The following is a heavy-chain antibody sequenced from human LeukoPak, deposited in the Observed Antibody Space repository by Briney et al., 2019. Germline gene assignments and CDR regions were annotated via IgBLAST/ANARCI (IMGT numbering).Heavy chain of an antibody. D-gene: IGHD6-25*01. Sequence: GGSLRLSCAASGLTFSNAWMSWVRQAPGKGLEWVAVISYDGSNKYYADSVKGRFTISRDNSKNTLYLQMNSLRAEDTAVYYCARDLSPLYSIGLEFWGQGALVTVSS. J-gene: IGHJ4*02. CDR1: GLTFSNAW. V-gene: IGHV3-30-3*01. CDR3: ARDLSPLYSIGLEF. CDR2: ISYDGSNK.